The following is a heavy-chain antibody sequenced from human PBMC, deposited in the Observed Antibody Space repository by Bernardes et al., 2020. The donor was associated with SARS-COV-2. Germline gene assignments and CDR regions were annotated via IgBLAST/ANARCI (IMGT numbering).Heavy chain of an antibody. CDR2: IYYSGST. V-gene: IGHV4-59*08. CDR3: ARLVKNYYGSGSFYGMDV. J-gene: IGHJ6*02. D-gene: IGHD3-10*01. CDR1: GGSISSYY. Sequence: SETLSLTCTVSGGSISSYYWSWIRQPPGKGLEWIGYIYYSGSTNYNPSLKSRVTISVDTSKNQFSLKLSSVTAADTAVYYCARLVKNYYGSGSFYGMDVWGQGTTVTVSS.